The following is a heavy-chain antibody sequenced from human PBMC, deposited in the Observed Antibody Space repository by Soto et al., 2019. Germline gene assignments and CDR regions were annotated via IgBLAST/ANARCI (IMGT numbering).Heavy chain of an antibody. CDR2: ISGSGRNT. CDR3: AKGDFWSAYSYFYAMDV. D-gene: IGHD3-3*01. V-gene: IGHV3-23*01. CDR1: GLTFNIYA. J-gene: IGHJ6*02. Sequence: LRLSCTASGLTFNIYAMTWVRQAPGKGLEWVSSISGSGRNTYYADSVKGRFTISRDNSKNTLYLQMNSLRAEDTAIYYCAKGDFWSAYSYFYAMDVWGQGTTVTVSS.